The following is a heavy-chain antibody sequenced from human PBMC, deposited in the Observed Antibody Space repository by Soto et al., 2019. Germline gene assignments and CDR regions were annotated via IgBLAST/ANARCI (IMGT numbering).Heavy chain of an antibody. Sequence: ASVKVSCKASGYTFTSYGISWVRQAPGQGLEWMGWISAYNGNTNYAQKLQGRVTMTTDTSTSTAYKELRSLRSDDTAVYYFARDKRGYCRGGSCYYLDYWVQGTLVTVSS. D-gene: IGHD2-15*01. CDR3: ARDKRGYCRGGSCYYLDY. V-gene: IGHV1-18*01. J-gene: IGHJ4*02. CDR1: GYTFTSYG. CDR2: ISAYNGNT.